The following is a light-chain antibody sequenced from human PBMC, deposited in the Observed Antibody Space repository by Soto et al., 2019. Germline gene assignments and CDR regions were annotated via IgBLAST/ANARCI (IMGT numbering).Light chain of an antibody. CDR1: ESLSTC. V-gene: IGKV3-15*01. Sequence: EIVMTQSPATLSLSPGERVTLSCRASESLSTCLAWYQQKPGQAPRLLIYGASTKATGIPARFSGSGSATDFTLTISSLQSEDFAVYYCQSYNDWPFTFGQGTKLEI. J-gene: IGKJ2*01. CDR2: GAS. CDR3: QSYNDWPFT.